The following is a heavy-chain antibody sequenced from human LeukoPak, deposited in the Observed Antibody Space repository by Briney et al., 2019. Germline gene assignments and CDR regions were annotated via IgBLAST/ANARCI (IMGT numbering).Heavy chain of an antibody. V-gene: IGHV3-30*03. CDR2: ISYDGSNK. Sequence: PGGSLRLSCEASGFTYSHYGMHWVRQAPGKGLEWVAVISYDGSNKYYADSVKGRFTISRDNSKNTLYLQMNSLRAEDTAVYYCARSGYSSGPTPFDYWGQGTLVTVSS. J-gene: IGHJ4*02. CDR1: GFTYSHYG. D-gene: IGHD6-19*01. CDR3: ARSGYSSGPTPFDY.